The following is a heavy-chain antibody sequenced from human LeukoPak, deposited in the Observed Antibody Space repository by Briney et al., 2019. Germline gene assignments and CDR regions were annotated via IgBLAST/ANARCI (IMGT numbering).Heavy chain of an antibody. CDR1: GFTFSSYG. J-gene: IGHJ4*02. D-gene: IGHD4-11*01. Sequence: PGGSLRLSCAASGFTFSSYGMHWVRQAPGKGLEWVAFIRYDGSNKYYADSVKGRFTISRDNSKNTLYLQMNSLRAEDTVVYYCAKDFGFGSLPTPFTVTTGFDYWGQGTLVTVSS. CDR2: IRYDGSNK. CDR3: AKDFGFGSLPTPFTVTTGFDY. V-gene: IGHV3-30*02.